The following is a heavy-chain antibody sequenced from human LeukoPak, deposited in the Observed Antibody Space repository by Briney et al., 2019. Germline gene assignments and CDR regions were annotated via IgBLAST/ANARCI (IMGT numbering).Heavy chain of an antibody. CDR2: IYTSGST. J-gene: IGHJ5*02. Sequence: SETLSLTCTVSGGSISSGSYYWSWIRQPAGKGLEWIGRIYTSGSTNYNPSLKSRVTISVDTSKNQSSLKLSSVTAADTAVYYCARDYGVWSGYYNWFDPWGQGTLVTVSS. V-gene: IGHV4-61*02. D-gene: IGHD3-3*01. CDR3: ARDYGVWSGYYNWFDP. CDR1: GGSISSGSYY.